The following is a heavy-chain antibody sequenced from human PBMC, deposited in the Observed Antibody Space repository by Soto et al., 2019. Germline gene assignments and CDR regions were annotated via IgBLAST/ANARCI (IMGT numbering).Heavy chain of an antibody. CDR1: GYSFTSYW. J-gene: IGHJ6*02. CDR2: IYPGDSDN. Sequence: PGESLKISCKGSGYSFTSYWIGWVRQMPGKGLEWMGIIYPGDSDNRYSPSFQGQVTISADKSISTAYLQWSSLKASDTAMYYCARVRDPTVTTPGYYYYYGMDVWGQGTTGTVSS. V-gene: IGHV5-51*01. D-gene: IGHD4-17*01. CDR3: ARVRDPTVTTPGYYYYYGMDV.